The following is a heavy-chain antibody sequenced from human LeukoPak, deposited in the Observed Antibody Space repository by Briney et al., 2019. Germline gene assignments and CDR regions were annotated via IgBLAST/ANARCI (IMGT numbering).Heavy chain of an antibody. CDR1: GFSFSSYW. V-gene: IGHV3-7*05. CDR2: IKEDGGEI. J-gene: IGHJ4*02. D-gene: IGHD3-16*01. Sequence: PGGSLRLSCEASGFSFSSYWMSWVRQAPGKGLEWVANIKEDGGEIFYVDSVKGRFTISRDNSKNSLYLQVNSLRAEDTAVYYCARDRVYDYSLSSLDYWGQGTLVTVSS. CDR3: ARDRVYDYSLSSLDY.